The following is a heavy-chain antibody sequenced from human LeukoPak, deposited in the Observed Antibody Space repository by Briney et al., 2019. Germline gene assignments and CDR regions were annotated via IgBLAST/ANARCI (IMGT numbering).Heavy chain of an antibody. D-gene: IGHD2-15*01. CDR2: IKQDGSEK. J-gene: IGHJ4*02. CDR1: GFTFSSYW. V-gene: IGHV3-7*01. CDR3: AKDFPCSGGSCYSSGFDY. Sequence: GGSLRLSCAASGFTFSSYWMSWVRQAPGKGLEWVANIKQDGSEKYYVDSVKGRFTISRDNSKNTLYLQMNSLRAEDTAVYYCAKDFPCSGGSCYSSGFDYWGQGTLVTVSS.